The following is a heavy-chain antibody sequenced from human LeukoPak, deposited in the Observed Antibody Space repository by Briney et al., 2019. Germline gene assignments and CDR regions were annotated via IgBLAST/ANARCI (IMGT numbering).Heavy chain of an antibody. CDR3: ARDSSGGSYYYGMDV. D-gene: IGHD2-15*01. V-gene: IGHV3-23*01. CDR1: GFTFSSYA. Sequence: PGGSLRLSCAASGFTFSSYAMSWVRQAPGKGLEWVAGLSGSGGGTNYADSVQGRFTISRVNSKNTVYLQMDSLRAEDTAVYYCARDSSGGSYYYGMDVWGQGTTVTVSS. J-gene: IGHJ6*02. CDR2: LSGSGGGT.